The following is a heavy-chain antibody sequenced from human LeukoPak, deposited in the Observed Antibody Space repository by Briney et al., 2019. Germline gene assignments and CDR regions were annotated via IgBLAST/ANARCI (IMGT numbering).Heavy chain of an antibody. J-gene: IGHJ4*02. V-gene: IGHV1-69*04. D-gene: IGHD2-21*02. CDR3: AEGGGDQDLPFDY. CDR2: IIPILGIA. CDR1: GGTFSSYA. Sequence: SVKVSCKASGGTFSSYAISWVRQAPGQGLEWMGRIIPILGIADYAQKFQGRVTITADKSTSTAYMELSSLRSEDTAVYYCAEGGGDQDLPFDYWGQGTLVTVSS.